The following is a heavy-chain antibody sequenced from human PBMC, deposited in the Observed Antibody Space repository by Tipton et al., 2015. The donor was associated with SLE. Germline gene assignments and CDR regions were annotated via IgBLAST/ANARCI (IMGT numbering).Heavy chain of an antibody. CDR2: INYTGCT. J-gene: IGHJ6*03. CDR3: ARHPSSFDYYYYYYMDV. Sequence: TLSLTCTVFGGSTSSGRFYWVWMWLSPGGGLEWIGSINYTGCTYYSPSIKSRVTISVDTSKNQFSLKLGSVTAADTAVYYCARHPSSFDYYYYYYMDVSGNVITVTFSS. CDR1: GGSTSSGRFY. V-gene: IGHV4-39*01.